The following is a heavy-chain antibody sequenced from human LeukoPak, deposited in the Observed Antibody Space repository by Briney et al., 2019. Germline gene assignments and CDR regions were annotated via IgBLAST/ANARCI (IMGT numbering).Heavy chain of an antibody. CDR1: GFTFGDYA. CDR2: IRSKAYGGTT. Sequence: GGSLRLSCTASGFTFGDYAMSWVRQAPGKGLEWVGFIRSKAYGGTTEYAASVKGRFTISRDDSKSIAYLQMNSLKTEGTAVYYCTRAYDFWSGYYSDYWGQGTLVTVSS. V-gene: IGHV3-49*04. D-gene: IGHD3-3*01. CDR3: TRAYDFWSGYYSDY. J-gene: IGHJ4*02.